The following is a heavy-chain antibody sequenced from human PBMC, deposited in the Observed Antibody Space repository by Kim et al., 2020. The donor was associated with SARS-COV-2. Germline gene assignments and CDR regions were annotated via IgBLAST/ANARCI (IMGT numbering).Heavy chain of an antibody. CDR3: ARAGGGHIVKREFDL. V-gene: IGHV4-4*02. CDR2: IYHSGST. J-gene: IGHJ5*02. CDR1: GGSISSPNW. D-gene: IGHD2-21*01. Sequence: SETLSLTCVVSGGSISSPNWWTWVRQSPGKGLEWIGEIYHSGSTNYNPSLKSRVTLSVDKSKNQFSLKLTSVTAADTAVYYCARAGGGHIVKREFDLWGQGTLVTVSS.